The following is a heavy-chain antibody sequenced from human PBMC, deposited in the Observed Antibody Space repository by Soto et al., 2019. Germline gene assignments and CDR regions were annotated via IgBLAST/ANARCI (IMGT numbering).Heavy chain of an antibody. Sequence: QVQLQESGPGLAKPSETLSLTCTVSGGSIRSYYWSWIRQSAGKGVEWIGRIYPSGSTSYNAALKGRVTMSVDTSKNQFSLKQTSGTAADTAVYFCARDQGSRYYYGMDVWGQGTTVTVSS. CDR1: GGSIRSYY. D-gene: IGHD2-15*01. CDR2: IYPSGST. CDR3: ARDQGSRYYYGMDV. J-gene: IGHJ6*02. V-gene: IGHV4-4*07.